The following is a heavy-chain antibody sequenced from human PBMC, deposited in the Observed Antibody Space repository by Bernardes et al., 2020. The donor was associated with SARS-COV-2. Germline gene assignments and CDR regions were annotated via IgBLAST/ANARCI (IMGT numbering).Heavy chain of an antibody. J-gene: IGHJ4*02. Sequence: GGSLRLSCAASGFTFTAFSMCWVRQAPGKGLEYVAAVTNNGGSTYHANSVKDRFTISRDNSKNTLYLQMDSLRLDDMAVYYCARAVGGPLDSWGQGTLVTVSS. V-gene: IGHV3-64*01. CDR1: GFTFTAFS. CDR2: VTNNGGST. CDR3: ARAVGGPLDS. D-gene: IGHD1-26*01.